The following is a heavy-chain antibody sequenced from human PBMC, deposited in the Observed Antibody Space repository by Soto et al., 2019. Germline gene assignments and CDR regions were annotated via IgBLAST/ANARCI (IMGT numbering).Heavy chain of an antibody. D-gene: IGHD3-10*01. Sequence: GGSLRLSCAASGFTFSSYSMNWVRQAPGKGLEWVSYISSSSSTIYYADSVKGRFTISRDNAKNSLYLQMNSLRDEDTAVYYCARDHRPPYYYGSGRYGMDVWGQGTTVTGSS. J-gene: IGHJ6*01. CDR2: ISSSSSTI. V-gene: IGHV3-48*02. CDR1: GFTFSSYS. CDR3: ARDHRPPYYYGSGRYGMDV.